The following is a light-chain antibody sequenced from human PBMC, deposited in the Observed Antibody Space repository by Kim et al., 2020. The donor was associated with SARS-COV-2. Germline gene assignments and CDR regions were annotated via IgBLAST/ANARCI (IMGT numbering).Light chain of an antibody. J-gene: IGLJ3*02. Sequence: SSELTQDPAVSVALGQTVTITCQGDSLRMSYATWYQQKPGQAPILVIYGENSRPSGIPDRFFGSYSRNTASLTITGAQAEDEADYYCNSRDIRIDRVLFGGGPQLTFL. CDR3: NSRDIRIDRVL. V-gene: IGLV3-19*01. CDR1: SLRMSY. CDR2: GEN.